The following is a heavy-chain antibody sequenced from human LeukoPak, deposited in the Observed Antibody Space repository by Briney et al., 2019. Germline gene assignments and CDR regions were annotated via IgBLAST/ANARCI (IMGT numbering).Heavy chain of an antibody. Sequence: GRSLRLSCAASGFTFSSYAMHWVRQAPGKGLEWVAVISYDGSNKYYADSVKGRFTISRDNSKNTLYLQMNSLRAEDTAVYYCARDRGLNWFDPWGQGTLVTVSS. CDR3: ARDRGLNWFDP. CDR2: ISYDGSNK. V-gene: IGHV3-30*04. J-gene: IGHJ5*02. D-gene: IGHD3-16*01. CDR1: GFTFSSYA.